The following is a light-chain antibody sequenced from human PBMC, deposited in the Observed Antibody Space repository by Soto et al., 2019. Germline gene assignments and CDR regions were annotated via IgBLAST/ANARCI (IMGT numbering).Light chain of an antibody. V-gene: IGKV3-15*01. CDR2: DAF. Sequence: EKVMTQSPATLPVSPGERATLSCRASEIVKNRLAWYQQKPGQAPRLLIYDAFTRATGIPARFSGRAAGTAFTLTFSSLQSEEFAVYYCQQYDDWPLTLGGVTKVEIK. J-gene: IGKJ4*01. CDR3: QQYDDWPLT. CDR1: EIVKNR.